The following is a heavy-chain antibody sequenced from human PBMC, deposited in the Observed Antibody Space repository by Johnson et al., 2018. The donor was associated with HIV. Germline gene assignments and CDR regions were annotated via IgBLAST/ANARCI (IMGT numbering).Heavy chain of an antibody. Sequence: QVQLVESGGGVAQPGGSLRLSCAAFGFTFSYYGMHWVRQVPGKGLEWVAFIRYDGDNEYYADSVKGRFTISRDNSKNTLYLQMNSLRAEDTAVYYCAKDDQNYYGSGSYYDAFDIWGQGTMVTVSS. CDR2: IRYDGDNE. V-gene: IGHV3-30*02. CDR1: GFTFSYYG. CDR3: AKDDQNYYGSGSYYDAFDI. J-gene: IGHJ3*02. D-gene: IGHD3-10*01.